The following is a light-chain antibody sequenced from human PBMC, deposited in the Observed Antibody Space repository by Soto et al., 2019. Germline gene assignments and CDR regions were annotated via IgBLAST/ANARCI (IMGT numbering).Light chain of an antibody. J-gene: IGLJ3*02. CDR1: SSNVGSYNL. V-gene: IGLV2-23*01. CDR3: YSYAGSNVWV. Sequence: QSALTQPASVSGSPGQSIAISCTGTSSNVGSYNLVSWYQQHPGRAPKLMIYEGSKRPSGVSNRFSGSKSGYTASLTISRLQAEDEADYYCYSYAGSNVWVFGGGTKVTVL. CDR2: EGS.